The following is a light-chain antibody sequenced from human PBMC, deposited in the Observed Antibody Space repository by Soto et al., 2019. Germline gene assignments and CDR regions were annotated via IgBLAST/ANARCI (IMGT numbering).Light chain of an antibody. CDR1: QSVSSSY. CDR3: QQYGSSPQT. CDR2: GAS. Sequence: EIALTQSPGTPSLSPGERATRSCRASQSVSSSYLAWYQQKPGQAPRLLIYGASSRATGIPDRFSGSGSGTDFTFTISRLEPEDFAVYYCQQYGSSPQTFGQGTKVDIK. J-gene: IGKJ1*01. V-gene: IGKV3-20*01.